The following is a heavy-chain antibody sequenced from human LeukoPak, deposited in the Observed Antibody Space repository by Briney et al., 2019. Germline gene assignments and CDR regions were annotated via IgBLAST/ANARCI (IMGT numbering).Heavy chain of an antibody. Sequence: GGSLRLSCAASGFTFSSHAMTWVRQAPGKGLEWVSATSGSGSDTYYADSVKGRFTISRDNSKNTLYLQMNSLRAEDTAVYYCAKDHDFWSGYYFPDYWGQGTLVTVSS. D-gene: IGHD3-3*01. V-gene: IGHV3-23*01. J-gene: IGHJ4*02. CDR1: GFTFSSHA. CDR2: TSGSGSDT. CDR3: AKDHDFWSGYYFPDY.